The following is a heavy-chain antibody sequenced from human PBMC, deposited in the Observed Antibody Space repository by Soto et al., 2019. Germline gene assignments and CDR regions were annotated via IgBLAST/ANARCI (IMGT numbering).Heavy chain of an antibody. Sequence: QITLTESGPTLVKPTQTLTLTCTFSGFSLSTSGVGVGWIRQPPGKALEWLALFYWDDDKRYSPSLKSRLTLTKDTSKNQVVLTMTNMDPVDTATYYCALINWNYAPWAFNFWGKGTMVTDSS. D-gene: IGHD1-7*01. CDR3: ALINWNYAPWAFNF. CDR1: GFSLSTSGVG. V-gene: IGHV2-5*02. J-gene: IGHJ4*02. CDR2: FYWDDDK.